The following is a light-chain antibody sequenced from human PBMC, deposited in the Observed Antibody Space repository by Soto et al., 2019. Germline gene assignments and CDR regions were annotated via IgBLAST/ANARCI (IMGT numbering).Light chain of an antibody. CDR2: DTT. Sequence: LPTQPAPGSRTPGQWGTNYCNGNSSKLGAPFRVHWYQHLTGTSPKLLIYDTTSRRSGVPARCSRSKCGTSPSLALTRLHPADEPVYSCHSYARGVGAYVFAAGTKVTVL. V-gene: IGLV1-40*01. J-gene: IGLJ1*01. CDR3: HSYARGVGAYV. CDR1: SSKLGAPFR.